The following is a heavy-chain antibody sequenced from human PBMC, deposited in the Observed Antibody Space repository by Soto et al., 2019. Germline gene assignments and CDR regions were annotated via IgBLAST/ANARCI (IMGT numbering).Heavy chain of an antibody. CDR3: AKEYDSSGYYPDY. J-gene: IGHJ4*02. Sequence: PGGSLRLSCAASGFTFSSYAMTWVRQAPGKGLEWVSVISGSGGSTYFADSVKGRFTISRDNSKNTLYLQMSSLRAEDTALYYWAKEYDSSGYYPDYWGQGTLVTVSS. D-gene: IGHD3-22*01. V-gene: IGHV3-23*01. CDR2: ISGSGGST. CDR1: GFTFSSYA.